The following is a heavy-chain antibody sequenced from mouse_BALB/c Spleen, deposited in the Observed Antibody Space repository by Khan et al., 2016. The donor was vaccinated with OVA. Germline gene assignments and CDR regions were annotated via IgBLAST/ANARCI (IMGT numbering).Heavy chain of an antibody. V-gene: IGHV1-63*02. CDR3: ARPYYYSSTYDTMDD. J-gene: IGHJ4*01. CDR2: IYPGGGNT. CDR1: GYTFTKYW. Sequence: QVQLQQSGAELVRPGTSVKMSCKAAGYTFTKYWIGWVKQRPGHGLEWIGDIYPGGGNTNYNEKFKGKATLTADTSSSTAYMQLSSLTSEDSAIYYCARPYYYSSTYDTMDDWGQGTSVTVSS. D-gene: IGHD1-1*01.